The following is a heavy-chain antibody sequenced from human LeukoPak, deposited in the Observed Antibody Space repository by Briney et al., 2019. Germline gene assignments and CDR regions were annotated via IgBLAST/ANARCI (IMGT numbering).Heavy chain of an antibody. CDR2: VYTSGST. Sequence: SETLSLTCTVSGDSISSGSYYWTWIRQPAGRGLEWIGRVYTSGSTNYNPSLKSRVTVSLDMSENQFSLRLSSVTAADTAVYYCARYVVPAPNRYYYYYMDVWGKGTTVTVSS. CDR3: ARYVVPAPNRYYYYYMDV. J-gene: IGHJ6*03. V-gene: IGHV4-61*02. CDR1: GDSISSGSYY. D-gene: IGHD2-2*01.